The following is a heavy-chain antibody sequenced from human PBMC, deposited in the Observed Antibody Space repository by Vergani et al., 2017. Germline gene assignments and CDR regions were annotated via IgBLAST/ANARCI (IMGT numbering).Heavy chain of an antibody. D-gene: IGHD2-21*02. CDR2: IYYSGST. CDR3: ARAPYCGGDCYGNWFDP. V-gene: IGHV4-31*03. CDR1: GGSISSGGYS. J-gene: IGHJ5*02. Sequence: QVQLQESGPGLVKPSQTLSLTCTVSGGSISSGGYSWSWIRQHPGKGLEWIGYIYYSGSTDYNPSLKSRVTISVDSSKNQFSLKLSSVTAADPAVYYCARAPYCGGDCYGNWFDPWGQGPLVTVSS.